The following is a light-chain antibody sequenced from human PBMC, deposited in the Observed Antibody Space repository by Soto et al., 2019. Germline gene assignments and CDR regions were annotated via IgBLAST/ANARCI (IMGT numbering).Light chain of an antibody. CDR1: QDIRNS. CDR2: GAS. CDR3: QQYENLIT. Sequence: DIQITQSPSSLSASVGDRVTITCQASQDIRNSLNWYQQKPGKAPNLLIYGASNLETGVPSRFSGSGSGTDFTLTISSLQREDIATYYCQQYENLITFGQGTRLEIK. V-gene: IGKV1-33*01. J-gene: IGKJ5*01.